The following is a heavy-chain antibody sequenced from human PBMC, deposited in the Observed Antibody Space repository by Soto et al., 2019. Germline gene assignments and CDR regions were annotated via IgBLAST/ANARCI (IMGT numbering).Heavy chain of an antibody. CDR2: ISYDGSNK. V-gene: IGHV3-30*18. CDR3: AKGRLTDTAIWLGYYYYYGMDV. CDR1: GFTFSSYG. D-gene: IGHD5-18*01. J-gene: IGHJ6*02. Sequence: GGSLRLSCAASGFTFSSYGMHWVRQAPGKGLEWVAVISYDGSNKYYADSVKGRFTISRDNSKNTLYLQMNSLRAEDTAVYYCAKGRLTDTAIWLGYYYYYGMDVWGQGTTVTVSS.